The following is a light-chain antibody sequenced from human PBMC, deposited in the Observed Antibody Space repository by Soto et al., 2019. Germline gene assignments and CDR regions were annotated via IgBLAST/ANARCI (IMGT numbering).Light chain of an antibody. V-gene: IGKV3-20*01. J-gene: IGKJ1*01. CDR3: QQYGASPRT. CDR1: QSVSSSY. Sequence: IVLTQSPGTLSLSPGERDTLSCRASQSVSSSYLAWYQQKPGQAPRLLIYDASNRATGTPDRFSGSGSGTDFTLTISRLEPDDFAVYYCQQYGASPRTVGQGTKVEIK. CDR2: DAS.